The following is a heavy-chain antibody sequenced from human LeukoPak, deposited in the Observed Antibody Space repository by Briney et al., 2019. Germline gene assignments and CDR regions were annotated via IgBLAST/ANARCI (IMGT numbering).Heavy chain of an antibody. CDR1: GGSINTYY. V-gene: IGHV4-59*01. CDR3: ARILGGNHGPSFDY. CDR2: IYHSEST. D-gene: IGHD3-10*01. Sequence: PSETLSLTCTVSGGSINTYYWSWIRQPPGKGLEWIGYIYHSESTNYNPSLKSRVTISGDTSKNQFSLKLSSVTAADTAAYYCARILGGNHGPSFDYWGQGTLVTVSS. J-gene: IGHJ4*02.